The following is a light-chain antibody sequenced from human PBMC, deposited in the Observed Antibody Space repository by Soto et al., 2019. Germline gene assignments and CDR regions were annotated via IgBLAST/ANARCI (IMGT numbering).Light chain of an antibody. CDR1: QSINSN. V-gene: IGKV3-15*01. Sequence: IVMTQSPATLSVSPGERVTLSCRASQSINSNLAWYQQKPGQAPRLLIFGASTRATGIPARFSGSGSGTEFTLTISSLQSEDFAVYYCQQYNEWPPLTFGGGTKVDIK. CDR3: QQYNEWPPLT. J-gene: IGKJ4*01. CDR2: GAS.